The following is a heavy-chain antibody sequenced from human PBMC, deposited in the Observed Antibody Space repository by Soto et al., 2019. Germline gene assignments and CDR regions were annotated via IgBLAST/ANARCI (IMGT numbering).Heavy chain of an antibody. D-gene: IGHD3-10*01. J-gene: IGHJ4*02. Sequence: SETLSLTCTVSGDSLSTFYWSWIRQPPGKGLEWIGYIYYTGSTNYNPSLKSRVTMSVDTSKKQFSLKLSSVTAADTAVYYCARQRGNYFDYWGQGTLVTVS. V-gene: IGHV4-59*01. CDR2: IYYTGST. CDR3: ARQRGNYFDY. CDR1: GDSLSTFY.